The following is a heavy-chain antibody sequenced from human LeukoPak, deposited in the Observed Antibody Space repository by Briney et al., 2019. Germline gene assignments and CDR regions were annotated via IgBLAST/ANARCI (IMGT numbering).Heavy chain of an antibody. J-gene: IGHJ6*02. CDR2: IYHSGST. Sequence: SGTLSLTCAVSGGSISSSNWWSWVRQPPGKGLEWIGEIYHSGSTNYNPSLESRVTISVDKSKNQFSLNLSSVTAADTAVYYCARDDYYDSSHGMDVWGQGTTVTVSS. CDR3: ARDDYYDSSHGMDV. CDR1: GGSISSSNW. V-gene: IGHV4-4*02. D-gene: IGHD3-22*01.